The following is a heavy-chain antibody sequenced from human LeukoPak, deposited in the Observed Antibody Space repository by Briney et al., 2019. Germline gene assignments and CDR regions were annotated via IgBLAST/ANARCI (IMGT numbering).Heavy chain of an antibody. Sequence: SETLSLTCAVYGGSFSGYYWNWIRQRPGQGLELIGVINHSGSTKYNPSLKSRVTISIDTAKNQFSLQLNSVTPEDTAVYYCARDVLWFGEGPDYYYYIDVWGKGTTVTVSS. CDR1: GGSFSGYY. V-gene: IGHV4-34*01. J-gene: IGHJ6*03. CDR2: INHSGST. D-gene: IGHD3-10*01. CDR3: ARDVLWFGEGPDYYYYIDV.